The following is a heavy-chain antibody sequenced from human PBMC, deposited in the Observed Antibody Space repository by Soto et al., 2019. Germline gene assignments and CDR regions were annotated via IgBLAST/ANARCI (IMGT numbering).Heavy chain of an antibody. CDR2: ISGYSGNA. CDR3: AKMTSGTTWGESDY. D-gene: IGHD3-10*01. J-gene: IGHJ4*02. Sequence: QVQVMQSGAEVEKPGDSVKVSCKTSGYIFSDYGINWVRQAPGQGLEWMGWISGYSGNANLAQKFQGRVTMTTDKYTRTAYMELRRLRSDDTAVYYCAKMTSGTTWGESDYWGQGTLVTVSS. CDR1: GYIFSDYG. V-gene: IGHV1-18*04.